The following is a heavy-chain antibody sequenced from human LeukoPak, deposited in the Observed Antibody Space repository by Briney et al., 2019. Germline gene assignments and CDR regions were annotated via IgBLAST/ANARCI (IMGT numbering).Heavy chain of an antibody. CDR2: IKQDGREK. CDR1: GFPQRTLW. D-gene: IGHD6-19*01. V-gene: IGHV3-7*02. Sequence: AGGTLRLPCAASGFPQRTLWMSCVPHASGKGPVGGANIKQDGREKYYVESVKGRFTISRDNAKNSLYLQMNSLRVEDTAVYYCASKGGSRPNDAFDIWGQGTMVTVSS. J-gene: IGHJ3*02. CDR3: ASKGGSRPNDAFDI.